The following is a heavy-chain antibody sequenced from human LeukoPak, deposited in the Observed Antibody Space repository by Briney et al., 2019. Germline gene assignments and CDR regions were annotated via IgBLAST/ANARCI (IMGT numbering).Heavy chain of an antibody. V-gene: IGHV1-2*02. CDR3: ARVLKSMALNTDY. CDR2: INPNSGGT. Sequence: ASVKVSCKASGYTFTGYYMHWVRQAPGQALEWMGWINPNSGGTNYAQQFQGRVTMTRDTSISTAYMELSRLRSDDTAVYYCARVLKSMALNTDYWGQGTLVTVSS. D-gene: IGHD4/OR15-4a*01. CDR1: GYTFTGYY. J-gene: IGHJ4*02.